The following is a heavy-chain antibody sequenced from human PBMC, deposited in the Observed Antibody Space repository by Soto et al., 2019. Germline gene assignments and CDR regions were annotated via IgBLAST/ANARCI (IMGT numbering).Heavy chain of an antibody. D-gene: IGHD2-8*02. V-gene: IGHV3-30*03. J-gene: IGHJ4*02. CDR2: ISRDGGTK. CDR1: GFTVSTYG. Sequence: QVQLVESGGGVVQPGRSLRLSCAVSGFTVSTYGMHWVRQAPGKGLEWVAVISRDGGTKYYADSVKGRFTISRDNSRKTLFLEMNSLGGDDMAVYYCTGEVASGYWGQGTLVTVSS. CDR3: TGEVASGY.